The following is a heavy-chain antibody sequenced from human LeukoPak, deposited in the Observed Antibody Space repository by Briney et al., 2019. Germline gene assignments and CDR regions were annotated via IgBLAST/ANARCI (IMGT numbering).Heavy chain of an antibody. CDR2: LYSAGST. Sequence: GGSLRLSCAASGFTVSSNYMSWVRQAPGKGLEWVSILYSAGSTYYADSVKGRFTNSRDNSRNTLYLQMNSLRVDDTAVYYCASGGMGARKFYSDPFHYWGQGTLVTVSS. J-gene: IGHJ4*02. D-gene: IGHD2-15*01. V-gene: IGHV3-53*01. CDR1: GFTVSSNY. CDR3: ASGGMGARKFYSDPFHY.